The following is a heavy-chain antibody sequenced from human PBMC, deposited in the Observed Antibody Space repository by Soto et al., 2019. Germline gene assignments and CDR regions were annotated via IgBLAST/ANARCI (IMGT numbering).Heavy chain of an antibody. D-gene: IGHD1-26*01. CDR2: INAGNGNT. J-gene: IGHJ4*02. CDR3: ARDGSAGGRFDY. Sequence: ASVKVSCKASGYTFTSYAMHWVRQAPGQRLEWMGWINAGNGNTKYSQKFQGRVTITADKSTSTAYMELSSLRSEDTAVYYCARDGSAGGRFDYWGQGTLVTVSS. V-gene: IGHV1-3*01. CDR1: GYTFTSYA.